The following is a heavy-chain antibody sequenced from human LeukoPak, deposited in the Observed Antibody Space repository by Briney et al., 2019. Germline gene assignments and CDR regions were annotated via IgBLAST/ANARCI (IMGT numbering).Heavy chain of an antibody. V-gene: IGHV3-7*01. CDR2: IKRDGSEK. D-gene: IGHD4-17*01. CDR3: ASTVATYGDYGDY. Sequence: GGSLRLSCAASGFTFSSYWMNWVRQAPGKGLEWVANIKRDGSEKFYVDSVKGRFTISRDNAKNSLYLQMNSLRAEDRAVYYCASTVATYGDYGDYWGQGILVTVSS. CDR1: GFTFSSYW. J-gene: IGHJ4*02.